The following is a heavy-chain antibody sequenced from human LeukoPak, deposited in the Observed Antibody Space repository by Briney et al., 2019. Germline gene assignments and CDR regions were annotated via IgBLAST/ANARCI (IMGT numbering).Heavy chain of an antibody. J-gene: IGHJ4*02. CDR2: ISYDGSNK. CDR3: AKDTAMVTEGGFDY. CDR1: GFTFSSYG. V-gene: IGHV3-30*18. D-gene: IGHD5-18*01. Sequence: GGSLRLSCAASGFTFSSYGMHWVRQAPGKGLEWAAVISYDGSNKYYADSVKGRFTISRDNSKNTLYLQMNSLRAEDTAVYYCAKDTAMVTEGGFDYWGQGTLVTVSS.